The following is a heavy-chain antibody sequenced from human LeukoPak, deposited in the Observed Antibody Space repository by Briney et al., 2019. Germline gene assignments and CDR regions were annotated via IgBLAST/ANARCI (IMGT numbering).Heavy chain of an antibody. Sequence: GESLKISCKGSGYTFTSYWIAWVRQMPGKGPEWMGIIFPDDSDTRYSPSFQGQVTISADKSISTAYLQWSSLKASDTAMYYCARPASRYCTGGFRPDDAFDIWGQGTMVTVSS. J-gene: IGHJ3*02. V-gene: IGHV5-51*01. CDR3: ARPASRYCTGGFRPDDAFDI. CDR1: GYTFTSYW. D-gene: IGHD2-8*02. CDR2: IFPDDSDT.